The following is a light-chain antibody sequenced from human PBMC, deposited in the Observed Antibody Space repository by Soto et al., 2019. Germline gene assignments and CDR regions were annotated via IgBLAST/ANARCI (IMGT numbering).Light chain of an antibody. V-gene: IGKV1-5*01. Sequence: IQMTKSPSTLSASVGDRVTITCRAGQSIIRWLAGYQQKPGKAPKALIWNATSLQRGVPPRFSGSGSGTEFTLLISSRQPDDFATYYYQQYYRYSPWTFGQGTKVEIK. J-gene: IGKJ1*01. CDR1: QSIIRW. CDR3: QQYYRYSPWT. CDR2: NAT.